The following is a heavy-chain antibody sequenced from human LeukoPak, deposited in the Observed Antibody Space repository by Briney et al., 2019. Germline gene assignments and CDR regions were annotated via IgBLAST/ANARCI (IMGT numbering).Heavy chain of an antibody. J-gene: IGHJ4*02. V-gene: IGHV4-30-4*08. D-gene: IGHD3-10*01. CDR2: IYYSGST. CDR3: ARDTSRRITMVRGVIGL. CDR1: GGSISSGDYY. Sequence: SETLSLTCTVSGGSISSGDYYWSWIRQPPGKGLEWIGYIYYSGSTYYNPSLKSRVTISVDTSKNQFSLKLSSVTAAATAVYYCARDTSRRITMVRGVIGLWGQGTLVTVSS.